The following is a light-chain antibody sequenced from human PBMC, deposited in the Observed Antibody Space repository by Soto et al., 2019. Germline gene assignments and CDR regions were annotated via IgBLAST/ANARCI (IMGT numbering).Light chain of an antibody. CDR1: QTISSW. CDR3: QHYNNYSEA. J-gene: IGKJ1*01. V-gene: IGKV1-5*03. Sequence: DIQMTQSPSTLSGSVGDRVTIPCRASQTISSWLAWYQQKPGKAPKLLIYKASTLKSGVPSRFSGSGSGTEFTLTISSLQPDDFATYYCQHYNNYSEAFGQGTKVDIK. CDR2: KAS.